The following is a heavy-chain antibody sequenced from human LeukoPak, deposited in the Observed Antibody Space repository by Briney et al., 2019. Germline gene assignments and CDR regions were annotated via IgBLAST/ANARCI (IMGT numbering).Heavy chain of an antibody. J-gene: IGHJ4*02. CDR3: ATSPYDSSGLGRI. CDR1: GGTFSSYA. D-gene: IGHD3-22*01. CDR2: IIPIFGTA. V-gene: IGHV1-69*13. Sequence: SVKVSCKASGGTFSSYAISWVRQAPGQGLEWMGGIIPIFGTANYAQKFQGRVTITADGSTSTAYMELSSLRSEDTAVYYCATSPYDSSGLGRIWGQGTLVTVSS.